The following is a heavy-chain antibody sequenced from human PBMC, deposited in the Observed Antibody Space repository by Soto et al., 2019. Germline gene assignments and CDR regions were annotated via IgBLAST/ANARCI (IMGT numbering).Heavy chain of an antibody. D-gene: IGHD4-17*01. J-gene: IGHJ4*02. V-gene: IGHV3-33*01. CDR3: AGDEDYPDNAFDY. CDR1: GFTFSNYG. Sequence: QVQLAESGGGVVQPGRSLRLSGAATGFTFSNYGMHWVRQAPGKGLEWVAVILKDGSDQKYADSIKVRFTISRDNSENTLYLHMNSLRAEDTAVYYCAGDEDYPDNAFDYWGQGTLVTVSS. CDR2: ILKDGSDQ.